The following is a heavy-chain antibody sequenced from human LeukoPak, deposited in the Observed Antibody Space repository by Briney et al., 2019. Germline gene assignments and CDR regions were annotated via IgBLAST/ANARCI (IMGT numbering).Heavy chain of an antibody. CDR3: ARDQVGAPDAFDI. Sequence: PSETLSLTCTVSGYSISSGYYWGWIRQPPGEGLEWVGYIYYSGSTNYNPSLKSRVTISVDTSKNQFSLKLSSVTAADTAVYYCARDQVGAPDAFDIWGQGTMVTVSS. CDR2: IYYSGST. V-gene: IGHV4-38-2*02. CDR1: GYSISSGYY. D-gene: IGHD1-26*01. J-gene: IGHJ3*02.